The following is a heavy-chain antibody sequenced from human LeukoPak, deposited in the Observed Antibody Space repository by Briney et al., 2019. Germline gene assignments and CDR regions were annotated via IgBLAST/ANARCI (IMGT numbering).Heavy chain of an antibody. V-gene: IGHV4-4*02. CDR3: ARQRWEQQGRAYYFIGLEV. J-gene: IGHJ6*02. D-gene: IGHD1/OR15-1a*01. CDR1: IGSISSSKW. CDR2: IYLYGTT. Sequence: SETLSLTCSVSIGSISSSKWWSWVRQSPVKGLEWIGEIYLYGTTNYNPSFTSRVTMSVDRSRNQFSLKLTSVTAADTAVYYCARQRWEQQGRAYYFIGLEVGGPGTTVIVSS.